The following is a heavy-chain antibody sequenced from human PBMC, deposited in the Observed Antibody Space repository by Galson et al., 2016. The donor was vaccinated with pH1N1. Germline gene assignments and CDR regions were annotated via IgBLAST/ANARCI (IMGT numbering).Heavy chain of an antibody. Sequence: TLSLTCTVSGGSITSDGNYWSWVRQVPGKGLEWIGYVHYSGNTNYNPSLKSRVFISVDTSMNQFYLRLSSVTAADTAVYYCAREDLVVGEGRDSGLDAWGQGTTVTVSS. CDR2: VHYSGNT. CDR3: AREDLVVGEGRDSGLDA. CDR1: GGSITSDGNY. J-gene: IGHJ6*02. D-gene: IGHD2-21*01. V-gene: IGHV4-31*03.